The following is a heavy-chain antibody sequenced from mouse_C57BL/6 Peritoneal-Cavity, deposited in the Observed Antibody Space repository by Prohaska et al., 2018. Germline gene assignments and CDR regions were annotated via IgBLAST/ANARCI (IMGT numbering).Heavy chain of an antibody. J-gene: IGHJ1*03. V-gene: IGHV11-2*01. D-gene: IGHD2-1*01. CDR1: GFTFSGFW. Sequence: EVQLLETGGGLVQPGGSRGLSCEGSGFTFSGFWMSWVRQTPGKTLEWIGDINSDGSAIYYAPAIKGRFTIVRDNDKSTLYLQMSNVRSEDTATYFCMRYGNYWYFDVWGTGTTVTVSS. CDR2: INSDGSAI. CDR3: MRYGNYWYFDV.